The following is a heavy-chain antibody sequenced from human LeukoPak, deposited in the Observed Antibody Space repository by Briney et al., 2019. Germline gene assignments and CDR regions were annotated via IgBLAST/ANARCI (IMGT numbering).Heavy chain of an antibody. CDR1: GFTFSSYS. CDR2: ISSSSSYI. D-gene: IGHD6-19*01. J-gene: IGHJ6*04. V-gene: IGHV3-21*01. Sequence: GGSLRLSCAASGFTFSSYSMNWVRQAPRKGLEWVSSISSSSSYIYYADSVKGRFTISRDNAKNSLYLQMNSLRAEDTAVYYCARDLVIAVAAPMDVWGKGTTVTVSS. CDR3: ARDLVIAVAAPMDV.